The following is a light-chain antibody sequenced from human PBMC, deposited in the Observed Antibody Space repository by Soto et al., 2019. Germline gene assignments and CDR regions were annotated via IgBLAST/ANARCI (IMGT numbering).Light chain of an antibody. J-gene: IGKJ5*01. CDR2: GAS. CDR1: QSVSSSY. CDR3: QHRSSWPRLA. Sequence: KQSRVTLSVSPEERAALSCLASQSVSSSYLAWYQQKPGQAPRLLIYGASSRATGIPDRFSGSGSGTDFTLTISSLEPEDFAVYYCQHRSSWPRLAFGQGTRLEIK. V-gene: IGKV3D-20*02.